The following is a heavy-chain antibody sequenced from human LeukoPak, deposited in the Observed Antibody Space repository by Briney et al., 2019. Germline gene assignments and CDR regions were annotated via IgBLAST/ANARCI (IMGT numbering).Heavy chain of an antibody. Sequence: SETLSLTCAVYGGSFSGYYWSWIRQPPGKGLEWVGEINHSGSTKYNPSLKSRVTKSVDTSKNQFSLKLSSVTAADTAVYYCARANGRSPFDPWGQGTLVTVSS. V-gene: IGHV4-34*01. CDR3: ARANGRSPFDP. CDR2: INHSGST. CDR1: GGSFSGYY. J-gene: IGHJ5*02.